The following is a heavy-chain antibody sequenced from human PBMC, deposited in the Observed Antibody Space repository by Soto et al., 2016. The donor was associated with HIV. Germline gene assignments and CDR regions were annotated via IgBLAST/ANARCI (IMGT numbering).Heavy chain of an antibody. Sequence: EVQLVESGGGLVQPGGSLKLSCEASGFTFSGSAIHWVRHAPGKGLEWLGRIRSKVNKYATSYAASLKGRFTISRDGSKNMAYLQMKDLKTEDTALYYCARVGVAWFDSWGQGTLVTVSS. J-gene: IGHJ5*01. CDR3: ARVGVAWFDS. V-gene: IGHV3-73*01. CDR1: GFTFSGSA. CDR2: IRSKVNKYAT. D-gene: IGHD2-15*01.